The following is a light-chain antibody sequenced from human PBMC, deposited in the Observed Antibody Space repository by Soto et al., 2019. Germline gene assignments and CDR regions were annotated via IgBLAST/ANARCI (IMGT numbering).Light chain of an antibody. CDR1: SSNIGAAYD. CDR2: GDS. Sequence: QSVLTQPHSVSGAPGKRVTISCTGSSSNIGAAYDVHWYQQLPVTGPKLLIYGDSHRPSGVPDRFSGSKSGTSASLAIAGLQAEYDADYYCPSYDSSLRALVFGGGTKLTVL. J-gene: IGLJ2*01. CDR3: PSYDSSLRALV. V-gene: IGLV1-40*01.